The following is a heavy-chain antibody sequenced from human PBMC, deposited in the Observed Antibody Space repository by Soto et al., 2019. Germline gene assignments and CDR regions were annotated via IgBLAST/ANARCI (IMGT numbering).Heavy chain of an antibody. V-gene: IGHV1-58*02. D-gene: IGHD3-3*01. Sequence: SVKVSCKASGFTFTSSAMQWVRQARGQRLEWIGWIVVGSGNTNYAQKFQERVTITRDMTTSTAYMELSSLRSEDTAVYYCAALQKGRFWDYYCIDVWGKGTTGTASS. CDR2: IVVGSGNT. CDR1: GFTFTSSA. J-gene: IGHJ6*03. CDR3: AALQKGRFWDYYCIDV.